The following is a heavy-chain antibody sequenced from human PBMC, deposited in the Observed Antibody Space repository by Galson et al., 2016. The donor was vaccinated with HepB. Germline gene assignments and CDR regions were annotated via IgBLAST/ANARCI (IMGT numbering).Heavy chain of an antibody. J-gene: IGHJ4*02. D-gene: IGHD3-3*01. V-gene: IGHV3-23*01. CDR1: GFTFSSYA. CDR2: ISGNGDSI. CDR3: AKDVPYDFWSALHNYFEY. Sequence: SLRLSCAASGFTFSSYAMSWVRQAPGKGLEWVSAISGNGDSIYYADSVRGRFTISRDNSKNTLFMQINSLRAEDTAVFYCAKDVPYDFWSALHNYFEYWGQGTLVTVSS.